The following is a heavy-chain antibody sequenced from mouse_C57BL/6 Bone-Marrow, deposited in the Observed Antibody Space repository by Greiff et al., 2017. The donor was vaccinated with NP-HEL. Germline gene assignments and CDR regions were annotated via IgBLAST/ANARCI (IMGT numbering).Heavy chain of an antibody. D-gene: IGHD2-5*01. J-gene: IGHJ4*01. CDR3: VRYSNYYYAMDY. CDR1: GFSFNTYA. V-gene: IGHV10-1*01. CDR2: IRSKSNNYAT. Sequence: EVQGVESGGGLVQPKGSLKLSCAASGFSFNTYAMNWVRQAPGKGLEWVARIRSKSNNYATHYADSVKDRFTISRDDSESMLYLQMNNLKTEDTAMYYCVRYSNYYYAMDYWGQGTSVTVSS.